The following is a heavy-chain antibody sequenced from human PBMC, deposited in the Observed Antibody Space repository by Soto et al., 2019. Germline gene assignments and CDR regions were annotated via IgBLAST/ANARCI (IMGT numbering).Heavy chain of an antibody. CDR2: INPNSGGT. CDR3: ARVGSPYYYDSSGYYFDY. Sequence: QVQLVQSGAEVKKPGASVKVSCKASGYTFTGYYMHWVRQAPGQGLEWMGWINPNSGGTNYAQKFQGWVTMTRDTSISTAYMELSRLTSDDTAVYYCARVGSPYYYDSSGYYFDYWGQGTLVTVSS. CDR1: GYTFTGYY. D-gene: IGHD3-22*01. J-gene: IGHJ4*02. V-gene: IGHV1-2*04.